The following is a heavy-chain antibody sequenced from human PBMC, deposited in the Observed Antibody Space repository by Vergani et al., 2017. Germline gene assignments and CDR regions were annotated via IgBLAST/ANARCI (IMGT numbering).Heavy chain of an antibody. CDR2: IYYSGST. V-gene: IGHV4-39*07. D-gene: IGHD2-15*01. J-gene: IGHJ3*02. CDR1: GGSISSSSYY. CDR3: ARVLSVVVLAAKGLAFDI. Sequence: QLQLQESGPGLVKPSETLSLTCTVSGGSISSSSYYWGWIRQPPGKGLEWIGSIYYSGSTYYNPSLKSRVTISVDTSKNQFSLKLSSVTAADTAVYYCARVLSVVVLAAKGLAFDIWGQGTMVTVSS.